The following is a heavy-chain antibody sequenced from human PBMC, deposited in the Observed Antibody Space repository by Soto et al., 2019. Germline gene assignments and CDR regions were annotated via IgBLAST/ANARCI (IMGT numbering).Heavy chain of an antibody. V-gene: IGHV3-74*01. CDR2: INSDGSST. CDR1: GFTFSSYW. J-gene: IGHJ4*02. Sequence: EVQLVESGGGLVQPGGSLRLSCAASGFTFSSYWMHWVRQAPGKXXXXVXRINSDGSSTSYADSVKGRFTISRDNAKNTLYLQMNSLRAEDTAVYYCVRTSLVVAAATREDYWGQGTLVTVSS. D-gene: IGHD2-15*01. CDR3: VRTSLVVAAATREDY.